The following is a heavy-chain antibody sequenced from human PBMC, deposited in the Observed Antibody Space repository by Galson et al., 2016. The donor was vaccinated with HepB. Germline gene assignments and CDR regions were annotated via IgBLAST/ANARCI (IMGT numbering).Heavy chain of an antibody. CDR1: GFTFSNYA. CDR3: AKAPLPSCTGPSCYPLDY. D-gene: IGHD2-15*01. V-gene: IGHV3-23*01. CDR2: ITDNGYNT. J-gene: IGHJ4*02. Sequence: SLRLSCAASGFTFSNYAMTWVRQSAARGLEWVSSITDNGYNTYYADSVKGRFTISRDNSMDTLFFQMNSLRAEDTAMYYCAKAPLPSCTGPSCYPLDYCGQGTLVTVSS.